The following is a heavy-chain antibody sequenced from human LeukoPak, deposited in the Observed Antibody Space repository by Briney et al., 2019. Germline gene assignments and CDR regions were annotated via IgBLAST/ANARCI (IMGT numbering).Heavy chain of an antibody. J-gene: IGHJ4*02. V-gene: IGHV3-33*01. Sequence: PGGSLRLSCAASGFTYSSYGMHWVRQAPGKGLEWVAIIWYDGSNKYYADSVKGRFTISRDNSKNTLYLQMNSLRAEDTARSNCARTNGNYILDDWGQGTLVTVSP. D-gene: IGHD2-8*01. CDR1: GFTYSSYG. CDR2: IWYDGSNK. CDR3: ARTNGNYILDD.